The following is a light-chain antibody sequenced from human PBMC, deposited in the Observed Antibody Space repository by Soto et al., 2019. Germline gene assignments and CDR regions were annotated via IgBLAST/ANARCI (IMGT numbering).Light chain of an antibody. CDR2: DVT. Sequence: QSALTQPRSVSGSPGQSVSISCTGTSSDVGGYNYVSWYQHHPGKAPKLMIYDVTRRPSGVPDRFSASKSGNTASLTISGLQAEDEADYYCCSYAGSSTSLFGGGTKLTVL. CDR3: CSYAGSSTSL. CDR1: SSDVGGYNY. V-gene: IGLV2-11*01. J-gene: IGLJ3*02.